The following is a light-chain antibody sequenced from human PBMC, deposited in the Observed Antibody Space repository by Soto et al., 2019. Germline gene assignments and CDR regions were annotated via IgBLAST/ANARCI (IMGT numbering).Light chain of an antibody. CDR3: QMYNIAPPLP. CDR2: AAS. CDR1: EGISNY. J-gene: IGKJ4*01. Sequence: DIQMNQSPSSLSASVGASVTITCRASEGISNYLAWYPQKPWKVPKLLIYAASTLQSGVPPRFSGSGSWTDFTLTISSLQPEDVATYYCQMYNIAPPLPSGGWIKVEIK. V-gene: IGKV1-27*01.